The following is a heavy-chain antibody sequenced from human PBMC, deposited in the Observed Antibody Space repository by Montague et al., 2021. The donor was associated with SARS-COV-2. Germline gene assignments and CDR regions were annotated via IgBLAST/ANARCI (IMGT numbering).Heavy chain of an antibody. CDR1: GGSLSEYF. CDR3: ARGRQHFNMIVVVMTGGEYYFDY. Sequence: SETLSLTCAVYGGSLSEYFWTWIRQPPGKGLEWIGEINHRGTSNYNPSLKSRVSISVDTSKNQFSLYLGSVTAADTAVYYCARGRQHFNMIVVVMTGGEYYFDYWGQGTLVTVSS. D-gene: IGHD3-22*01. J-gene: IGHJ4*02. V-gene: IGHV4-34*01. CDR2: INHRGTS.